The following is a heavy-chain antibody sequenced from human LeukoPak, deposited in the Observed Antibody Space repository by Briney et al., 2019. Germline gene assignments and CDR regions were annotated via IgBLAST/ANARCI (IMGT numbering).Heavy chain of an antibody. Sequence: AGPLRLSCAASGFTFSSYGMSWVRQAPGKGLEWVSAIRGSGGSTYYADSVKGRFTISRDNAKNSLYLQMNNLRAEDTAVYYCASLPVKDILTGYYNVVDYWGQGTLVTVSS. J-gene: IGHJ4*02. D-gene: IGHD3-9*01. CDR2: IRGSGGST. CDR1: GFTFSSYG. CDR3: ASLPVKDILTGYYNVVDY. V-gene: IGHV3-23*01.